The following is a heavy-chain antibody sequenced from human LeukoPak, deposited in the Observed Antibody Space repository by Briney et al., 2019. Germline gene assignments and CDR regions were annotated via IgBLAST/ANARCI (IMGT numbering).Heavy chain of an antibody. CDR1: GFTFSSCA. Sequence: GGSLRLSCAASGFTFSSCAMNWVRQAPGKGLEWVSAISGSGGSTYYADSVKGRFTISRDNSKNTLYLQMNSLRAEDTAVYYCAKDQWELLGFDYWGQGTLVTVSS. J-gene: IGHJ4*02. CDR3: AKDQWELLGFDY. V-gene: IGHV3-23*01. CDR2: ISGSGGST. D-gene: IGHD1-26*01.